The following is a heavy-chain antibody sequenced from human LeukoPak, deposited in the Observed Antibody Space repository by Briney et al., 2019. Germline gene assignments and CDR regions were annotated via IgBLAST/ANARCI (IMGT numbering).Heavy chain of an antibody. D-gene: IGHD1-1*01. Sequence: GGSLRLSCAASGFTFSTYAMSWVRQAPGKGLDWVSGISGSGGSTYYADSVKGRFTISRDNAKNSLYLQMNSLRAEDTAVYYCAKEFYWNDENWFDPWGQGTLVTVSS. CDR2: ISGSGGST. J-gene: IGHJ5*02. V-gene: IGHV3-23*01. CDR1: GFTFSTYA. CDR3: AKEFYWNDENWFDP.